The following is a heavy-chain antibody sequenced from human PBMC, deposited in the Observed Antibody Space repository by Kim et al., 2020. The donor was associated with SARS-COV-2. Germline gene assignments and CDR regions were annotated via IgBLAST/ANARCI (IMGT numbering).Heavy chain of an antibody. J-gene: IGHJ5*02. CDR2: INHSGST. CDR1: GGSFSGYY. V-gene: IGHV4-34*01. D-gene: IGHD1-20*01. CDR3: ARGVSLTGFDP. Sequence: SETLSLTCAVYGGSFSGYYWSWIRQPPGKGLEWIGEINHSGSTNYNPSLKSRVTISVDTSKNQFSLKLSSVTAADTAVYYCARGVSLTGFDPWGQGTLVT.